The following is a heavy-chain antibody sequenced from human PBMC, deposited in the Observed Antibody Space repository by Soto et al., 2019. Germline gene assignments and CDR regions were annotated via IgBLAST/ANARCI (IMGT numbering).Heavy chain of an antibody. D-gene: IGHD4-17*01. Sequence: GGSLRLSCAASGFTFSTYTMRWVRQAPGKGLEWVASITGDGGSKNYAPSVKGRFTISRDNPSNRLFVLMNSLRPEDTAVYYCARESTVRFLDYWGQGTLVTVSS. CDR3: ARESTVRFLDY. CDR2: ITGDGGSK. J-gene: IGHJ4*02. CDR1: GFTFSTYT. V-gene: IGHV3-30*04.